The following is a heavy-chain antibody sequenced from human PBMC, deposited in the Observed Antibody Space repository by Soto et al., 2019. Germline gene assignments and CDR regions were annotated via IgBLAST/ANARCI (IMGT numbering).Heavy chain of an antibody. CDR1: GGSISSYY. J-gene: IGHJ4*02. CDR2: IYYSGST. D-gene: IGHD5-18*01. Sequence: QVQLQESGPGLVKPSETLSLTCTASGGSISSYYWSWIRQPPGKGLEWIGYIYYSGSTNYNPSLKSRLTISIDTPKNQFSLKLSSLTAADTAVYYCARGGYSYGPWSLDYWGQGTLVTVSS. V-gene: IGHV4-59*01. CDR3: ARGGYSYGPWSLDY.